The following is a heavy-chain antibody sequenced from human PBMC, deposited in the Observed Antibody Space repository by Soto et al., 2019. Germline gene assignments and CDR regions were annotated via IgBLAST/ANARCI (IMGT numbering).Heavy chain of an antibody. CDR1: GGSISSYY. CDR2: IYYSGST. Sequence: QVQLQESGPGLVKPSETLSLTCTVSGGSISSYYWSWIRQPPGKGLEWIGYIYYSGSTNYNTSLKSRATISVDTSKNQFSLKLSSVTAADTAVYYCASQWGKQWDYWGQGTLVTVSS. D-gene: IGHD3-16*01. V-gene: IGHV4-59*08. CDR3: ASQWGKQWDY. J-gene: IGHJ4*02.